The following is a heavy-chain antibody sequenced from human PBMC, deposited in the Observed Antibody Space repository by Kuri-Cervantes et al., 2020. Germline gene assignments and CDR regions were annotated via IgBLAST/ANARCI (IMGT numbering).Heavy chain of an antibody. CDR2: ISWNSGSI. V-gene: IGHV3-9*01. D-gene: IGHD3-10*01. CDR1: GFTFDDYA. CDR3: AKVSYGGSHGSGSH. J-gene: IGHJ4*02. Sequence: GGSLRLSCAASGFTFDDYAMHWVRQAPGKGLEWVSGISWNSGSIGYADSVKGRFIISRDNAKNSLYLQMNSLRVEDTAVYYCAKVSYGGSHGSGSHWGQGTLVTVSS.